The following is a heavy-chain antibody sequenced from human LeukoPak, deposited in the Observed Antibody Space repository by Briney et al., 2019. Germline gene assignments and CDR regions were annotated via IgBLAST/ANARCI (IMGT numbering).Heavy chain of an antibody. CDR1: GYTFTSYA. V-gene: IGHV7-4-1*02. Sequence: GASVKVSCKASGYTFTSYAMNWVRQAPGQGLEWMGWINTNTGNPTYAQGFTGRFVFSLDTSVSTAYLQISSLKAEDTAVYYCARGERWLQLNDAFDIWGQGTMVTVSS. CDR2: INTNTGNP. CDR3: ARGERWLQLNDAFDI. J-gene: IGHJ3*02. D-gene: IGHD5-24*01.